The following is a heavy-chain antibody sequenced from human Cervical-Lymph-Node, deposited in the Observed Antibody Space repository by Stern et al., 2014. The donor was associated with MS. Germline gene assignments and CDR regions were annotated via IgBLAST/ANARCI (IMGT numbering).Heavy chain of an antibody. CDR3: AKDDSWELPDSYYGMDV. CDR1: GFTFSSYG. CDR2: ISYDGSNK. J-gene: IGHJ6*02. Sequence: VQLVESGGGVVQPGRSLRLSCAASGFTFSSYGMHWVRQAPGKGLEWVAVISYDGSNKYYADSVKGRFTISRDNSKHTPYLQMNSLRAEATAVYYCAKDDSWELPDSYYGMDVWGQGTTFTVPS. D-gene: IGHD1-26*01. V-gene: IGHV3-30*18.